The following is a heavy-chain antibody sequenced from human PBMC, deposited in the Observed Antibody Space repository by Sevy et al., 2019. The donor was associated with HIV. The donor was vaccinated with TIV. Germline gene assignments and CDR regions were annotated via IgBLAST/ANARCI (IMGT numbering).Heavy chain of an antibody. Sequence: ASVKVSCKGSGYSFTSQWIGWVRQMPGKGLEWMGIIYPDESDIRYSPSFQGQVTISADKSISTAYLQWSSLKASETAMYYCARHRSSGYYDDAFDLWGQGTMVTVSS. CDR2: IYPDESDI. V-gene: IGHV5-51*01. D-gene: IGHD3-22*01. CDR1: GYSFTSQW. J-gene: IGHJ3*01. CDR3: ARHRSSGYYDDAFDL.